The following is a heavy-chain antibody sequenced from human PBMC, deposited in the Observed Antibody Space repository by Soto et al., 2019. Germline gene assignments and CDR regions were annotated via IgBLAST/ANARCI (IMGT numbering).Heavy chain of an antibody. CDR1: GFSLTTSGVG. Sequence: QITLNESGPPVVKPAETLTLTCTFSGFSLTTSGVGVGWIRQSPGKAPEWRALLYWDDDKRYSASLKSRLTITKDTSKNQVVLTMATVDPADTATYYCAHRILRTVFGLVTTTAIYFDFWGQGTPVVVSS. CDR3: AHRILRTVFGLVTTTAIYFDF. D-gene: IGHD3-3*01. J-gene: IGHJ4*02. CDR2: LYWDDDK. V-gene: IGHV2-5*02.